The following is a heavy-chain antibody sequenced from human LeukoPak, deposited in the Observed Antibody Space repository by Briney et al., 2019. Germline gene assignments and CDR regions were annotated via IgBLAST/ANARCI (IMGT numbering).Heavy chain of an antibody. CDR1: GYTFTRNG. Sequence: ASAKVSCKASGYTFTRNGITWVRQAPGQGLEWMGWISAHNDNTKYAQKLQGRVTMTTETSTNTAYMELRSLTSDDTAVYYCAGDGPRYCSGGICYSDHWGQGTLVTVSS. J-gene: IGHJ4*02. CDR3: AGDGPRYCSGGICYSDH. CDR2: ISAHNDNT. D-gene: IGHD2-15*01. V-gene: IGHV1-18*01.